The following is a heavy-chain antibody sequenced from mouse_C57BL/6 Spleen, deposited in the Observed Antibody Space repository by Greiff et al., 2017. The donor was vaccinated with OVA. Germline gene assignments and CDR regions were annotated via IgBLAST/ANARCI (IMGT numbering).Heavy chain of an antibody. Sequence: VQGVESGPGLVQPSQSLSITCTVSGFSLTSYGVHWVRQPPGKGLEWLGVIWSGGSTDYNAAFISRLSISKDNSKSQVFFKMNSLQADDTAIYYCAKIYYGNYGGDAMDYWGQGTSVTVSS. CDR1: GFSLTSYG. J-gene: IGHJ4*01. D-gene: IGHD2-1*01. CDR2: IWSGGST. V-gene: IGHV2-4*01. CDR3: AKIYYGNYGGDAMDY.